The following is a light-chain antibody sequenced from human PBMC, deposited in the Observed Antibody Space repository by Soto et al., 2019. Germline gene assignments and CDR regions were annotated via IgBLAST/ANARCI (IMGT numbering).Light chain of an antibody. CDR1: QSINSW. CDR2: EAF. CDR3: QQYNGYSPRT. V-gene: IGKV1-5*03. J-gene: IGKJ1*01. Sequence: DIQMTQSPSTLSASVGDRVTITCRASQSINSWLAWYQQKPGKAPKLLIYEAFSLESGVPSRFSGSRSGTEFILTISSLQPDDFATYYCQQYNGYSPRTFGQGTKVEIK.